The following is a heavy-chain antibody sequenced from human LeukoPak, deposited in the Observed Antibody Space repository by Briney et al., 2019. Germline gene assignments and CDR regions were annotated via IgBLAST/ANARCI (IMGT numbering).Heavy chain of an antibody. CDR2: INTNTGNP. Sequence: ASVTVSCKASGYTFTRYAVNWVRQAPGQGLDWMGWINTNTGNPTYAQGFTGRFVFSLDTSVSTAYLQISSLKAEDTAMYYCARLGYVYYESRGYPYYFDYWGQGTLVTVSS. CDR3: ARLGYVYYESRGYPYYFDY. V-gene: IGHV7-4-1*02. J-gene: IGHJ4*02. CDR1: GYTFTRYA. D-gene: IGHD3-22*01.